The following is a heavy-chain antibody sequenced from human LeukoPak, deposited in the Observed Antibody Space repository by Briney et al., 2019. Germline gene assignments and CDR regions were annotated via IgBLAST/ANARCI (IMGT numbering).Heavy chain of an antibody. CDR2: IYHSGST. V-gene: IGHV4-4*02. Sequence: SGTLSLTCAISGGSISSSNWWSWVRQPPGKGLEWIGEIYHSGSTNYSPPLKSRVTISVAKSKNQFSLKVTSVTAADTAVYYCARVSSGSYYFDSWGQGTLVTVSS. J-gene: IGHJ4*02. CDR3: ARVSSGSYYFDS. CDR1: GGSISSSNW. D-gene: IGHD1-26*01.